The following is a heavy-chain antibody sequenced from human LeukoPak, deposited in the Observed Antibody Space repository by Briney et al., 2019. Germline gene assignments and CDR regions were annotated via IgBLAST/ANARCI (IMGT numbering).Heavy chain of an antibody. Sequence: PSETLSLTCTVSGGSISTYSWNWIRQSPGQGLEWIRYIKNNGGNYNNPSLMGRVTISLDTSKNQFSLKLTSVTAADTAVYYCARDAGGTWFDPWGQGTLVTVSS. J-gene: IGHJ5*02. V-gene: IGHV4-59*01. CDR1: GGSISTYS. CDR3: ARDAGGTWFDP. CDR2: IKNNGGN.